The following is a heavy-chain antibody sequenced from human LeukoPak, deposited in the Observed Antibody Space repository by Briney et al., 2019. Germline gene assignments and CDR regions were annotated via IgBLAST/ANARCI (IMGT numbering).Heavy chain of an antibody. D-gene: IGHD4-11*01. V-gene: IGHV3-23*01. CDR2: ISGSGGST. J-gene: IGHJ4*02. CDR3: AKGFIRVTTGVDY. CDR1: GFTFSSYA. Sequence: GGALMLSFAASGFTFSSYAMSWVRQAPAKVLEWVSAISGSGGSTYYADSVKGRFTISRDNSKNTLYLQMNSLRAEDTAVYYCAKGFIRVTTGVDYWGQGTLVTVSS.